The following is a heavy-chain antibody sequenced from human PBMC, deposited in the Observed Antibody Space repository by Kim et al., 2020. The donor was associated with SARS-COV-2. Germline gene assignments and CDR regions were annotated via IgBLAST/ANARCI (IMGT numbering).Heavy chain of an antibody. CDR1: GGSISSSSYY. V-gene: IGHV4-39*01. CDR2: IYYSGST. D-gene: IGHD3-16*01. J-gene: IGHJ4*02. CDR3: ARLWGGPPYYFDY. Sequence: SETLSLTCTVSGGSISSSSYYWGWIRQPPGKGLEWIGSIYYSGSTYYNPSLKSRVTISVDTSKNQFSLKLSSVTAADTAVYYCARLWGGPPYYFDYWGQGTLVTVSS.